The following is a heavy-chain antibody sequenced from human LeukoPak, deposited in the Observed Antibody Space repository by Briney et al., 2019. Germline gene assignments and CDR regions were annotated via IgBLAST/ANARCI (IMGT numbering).Heavy chain of an antibody. J-gene: IGHJ3*02. Sequence: PGGSLRLSCAASGFTFSTYNMNWVRQAPGKGLEWVSYISSSSSTIYYADSVKGRFTISRDNAKNSLYLQMNSLRVEDTAVYYCARNAFDIWGQGTMVTVTS. CDR3: ARNAFDI. CDR1: GFTFSTYN. CDR2: ISSSSSTI. V-gene: IGHV3-48*01.